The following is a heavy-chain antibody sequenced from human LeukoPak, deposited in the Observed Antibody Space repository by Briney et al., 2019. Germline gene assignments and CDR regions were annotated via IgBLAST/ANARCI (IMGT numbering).Heavy chain of an antibody. CDR3: GRDLVGGAFDV. Sequence: GGSLRLSCAAPGFTFSSYAMHWVRQAPGKGLEWVTVISYDGSNKYYGDSVRGRFTISRDNSKNTLYLQMNSLRTEDTAVYYCGRDLVGGAFDVWGQGTMVTVSS. D-gene: IGHD1-26*01. J-gene: IGHJ3*01. CDR2: ISYDGSNK. V-gene: IGHV3-30-3*01. CDR1: GFTFSSYA.